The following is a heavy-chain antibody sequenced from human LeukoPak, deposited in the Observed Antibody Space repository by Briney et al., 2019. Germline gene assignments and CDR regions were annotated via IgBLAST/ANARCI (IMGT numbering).Heavy chain of an antibody. J-gene: IGHJ4*02. CDR1: EFTFSNYA. CDR3: AKDFTLAMATMFDY. D-gene: IGHD5-24*01. CDR2: ISGGGGST. Sequence: GGSLRLSCAASEFTFSNYAMNWVCQAPGKGLEWVSGISGGGGSTYYADSVKGRFTISRDNSKKTLYLQMNSLRAEDTAVYYCAKDFTLAMATMFDYWGQGTLVTVSS. V-gene: IGHV3-23*01.